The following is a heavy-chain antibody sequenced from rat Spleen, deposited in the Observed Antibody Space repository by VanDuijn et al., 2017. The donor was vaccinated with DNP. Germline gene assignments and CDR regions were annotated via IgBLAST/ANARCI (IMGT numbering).Heavy chain of an antibody. J-gene: IGHJ2*01. Sequence: EVQLVESGGGLVQPGRSMKLSCVASEFTFNTYWMTWFRQAPKKGLEWVATITYDGSSTYYRDSVKGRFTISRHNAKSTLYLQMDSLRSEDTATYYCARPDYWGQGVMVTVSS. CDR2: ITYDGSST. CDR3: ARPDY. V-gene: IGHV5-7*01. CDR1: EFTFNTYW.